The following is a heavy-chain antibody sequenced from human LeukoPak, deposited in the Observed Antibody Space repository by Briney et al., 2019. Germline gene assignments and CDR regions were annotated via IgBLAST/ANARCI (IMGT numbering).Heavy chain of an antibody. D-gene: IGHD6-13*01. Sequence: KTSEPLSLTCAVYGGSFSGYYWSWIRQPPGKGLEWIGEINHSGSTNYNPSLKSRVTISVDTSKNQFSLKLSSVTAADTAVYYCAGPPQYSSSWRSYYYYMDVWGKGTTVTVSS. CDR2: INHSGST. J-gene: IGHJ6*03. CDR1: GGSFSGYY. V-gene: IGHV4-34*01. CDR3: AGPPQYSSSWRSYYYYMDV.